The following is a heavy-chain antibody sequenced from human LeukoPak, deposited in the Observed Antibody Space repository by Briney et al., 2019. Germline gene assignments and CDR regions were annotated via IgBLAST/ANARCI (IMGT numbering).Heavy chain of an antibody. J-gene: IGHJ3*01. D-gene: IGHD3-22*01. CDR3: ARDMIVVVDDAFDF. V-gene: IGHV1-2*02. CDR1: GYPFTAYY. Sequence: ASLKVSCKVSGYPFTAYYIHWVRQAPGQGLEWMGWTNPNSGDTNYVRRYQGRVTMTRDTSTRTVYMELSGLRSDDTAVYYCARDMIVVVDDAFDFWGQGTMVTVSA. CDR2: TNPNSGDT.